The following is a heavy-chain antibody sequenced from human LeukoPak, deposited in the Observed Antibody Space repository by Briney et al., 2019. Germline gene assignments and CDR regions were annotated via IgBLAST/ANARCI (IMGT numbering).Heavy chain of an antibody. Sequence: SQTLSLTCTVSGGSISSGGYYWSWIRQHPGKGLEWIGYIYYSGSTYYNPSLKSRVTISVDTSKNQFSLKLSSVTAADTAVYYCARGSLVPAAILYYYYGMDVWGQETTVTVSS. CDR1: GGSISSGGYY. V-gene: IGHV4-31*03. J-gene: IGHJ6*02. CDR3: ARGSLVPAAILYYYYGMDV. CDR2: IYYSGST. D-gene: IGHD2-2*01.